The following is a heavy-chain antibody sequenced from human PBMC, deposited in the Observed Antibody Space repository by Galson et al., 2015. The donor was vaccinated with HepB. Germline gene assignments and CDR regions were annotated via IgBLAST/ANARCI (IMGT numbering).Heavy chain of an antibody. CDR3: ARGGSQYYYYYYMDV. CDR1: GYTFTSYD. V-gene: IGHV1-8*01. Sequence: SVKVSCKASGYTFTSYDINWVRQATGQGLEWMGWMNPNSGNTGYAQKFQGRVTMTRNTSISTAYMELSSLRSEDTAVYYCARGGSQYYYYYYMDVWGKGTTVTVSS. D-gene: IGHD5-12*01. CDR2: MNPNSGNT. J-gene: IGHJ6*03.